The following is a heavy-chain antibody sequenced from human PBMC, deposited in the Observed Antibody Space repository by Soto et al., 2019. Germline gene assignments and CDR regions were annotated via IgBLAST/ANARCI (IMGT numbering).Heavy chain of an antibody. D-gene: IGHD1-1*01. CDR3: AREAYLNDWYFDL. J-gene: IGHJ2*01. CDR1: GFTFSSYG. CDR2: IWYDGSNK. V-gene: IGHV3-33*01. Sequence: QVQLVESGGGVVQPGRSLRLSCAASGFTFSSYGMHWVRQAPGKGLEWVAVIWYDGSNKYYADSVKGRFTISRDNSKKTLYMQMNSLRAEDTAVYYCAREAYLNDWYFDLWGRGTLVTVSS.